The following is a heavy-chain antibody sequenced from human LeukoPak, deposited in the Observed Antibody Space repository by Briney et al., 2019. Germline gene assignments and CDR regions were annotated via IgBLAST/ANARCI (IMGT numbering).Heavy chain of an antibody. CDR1: GFTFSSYS. V-gene: IGHV3-21*01. D-gene: IGHD6-13*01. Sequence: PGGSMRRSCAASGFTFSSYSMNWVRQTPGKGLEWVSSISSSSSYIYYADSVKGRFTISRDNAKNSLYLQMNSLRAEDTAVYYCARVASSSWANFDYWGQGTLVTVSS. J-gene: IGHJ4*02. CDR2: ISSSSSYI. CDR3: ARVASSSWANFDY.